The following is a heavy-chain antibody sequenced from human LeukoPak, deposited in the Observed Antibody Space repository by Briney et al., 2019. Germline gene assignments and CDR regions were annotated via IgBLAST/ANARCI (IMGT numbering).Heavy chain of an antibody. CDR1: GFTFSSYL. CDR3: ARGGGLDV. Sequence: GGSLRLSRAASGFTFSSYLINWARQAPGKGLEWVASINHNGNVNYYVDSVKGRFTISRDNAKNSLYLQMSNLRAEDTAVYFGARGGGLDVWGQGATVTVSS. V-gene: IGHV3-7*04. J-gene: IGHJ6*02. CDR2: INHNGNVN.